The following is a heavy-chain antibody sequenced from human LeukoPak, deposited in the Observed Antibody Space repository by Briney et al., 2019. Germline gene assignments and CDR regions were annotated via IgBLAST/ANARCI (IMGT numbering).Heavy chain of an antibody. CDR2: IYHNGNT. J-gene: IGHJ5*02. D-gene: IGHD6-13*01. Sequence: SETLSLTCTVSGGSINSYYWTWIRQPPGKGLEWIGYIYHNGNTNYNPSLKSRVTISVDTSKNQFSLKLISVTAADTAVYYCARALRQQLVTGWFDPWGQGTLVTVSS. CDR3: ARALRQQLVTGWFDP. CDR1: GGSINSYY. V-gene: IGHV4-59*01.